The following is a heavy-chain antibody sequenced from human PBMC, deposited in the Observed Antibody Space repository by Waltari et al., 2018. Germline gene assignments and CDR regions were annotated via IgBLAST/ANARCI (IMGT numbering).Heavy chain of an antibody. CDR2: ISYDGSNK. D-gene: IGHD3-16*01. Sequence: QVQLVESGGGVVQPGRSLRLSCAASGFTFSSYGMHWVRQAPGKGLEWVAVISYDGSNKYYADSVKGRFTISRDNSKNTLYLQMNSLRAEDTAVYYCAKDLGADYAFDIWGQGTMVTVSS. CDR3: AKDLGADYAFDI. J-gene: IGHJ3*02. V-gene: IGHV3-30*18. CDR1: GFTFSSYG.